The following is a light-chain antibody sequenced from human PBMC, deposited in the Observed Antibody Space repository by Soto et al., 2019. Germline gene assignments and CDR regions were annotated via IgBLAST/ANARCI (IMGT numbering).Light chain of an antibody. V-gene: IGLV1-44*01. Sequence: QSALTQPPSASGTPGQRVTISCSGSSSNIGSNTVNWYQQLPGTAPKLLIYSNNQRPSGVPDRFSGSKSGTSASLAISGLQSEDEADYYCAAWDDSRNDVFGTGTKLTVL. CDR1: SSNIGSNT. CDR3: AAWDDSRNDV. J-gene: IGLJ1*01. CDR2: SNN.